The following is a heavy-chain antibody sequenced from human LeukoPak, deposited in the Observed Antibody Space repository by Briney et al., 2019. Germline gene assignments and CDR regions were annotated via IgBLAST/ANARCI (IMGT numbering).Heavy chain of an antibody. J-gene: IGHJ5*02. V-gene: IGHV4-34*01. CDR1: GGSFSGYY. CDR2: INRSGST. D-gene: IGHD6-13*01. Sequence: SETLSLTCAVYGGSFSGYYWSWIRQPPGKGLEWIGEINRSGSTNYNPSLKSRVTISVDTSKNQFSLKLSSVTAADTAVYYCARVGPFGYSSSPPRNWFDPWGQGTLVTVSS. CDR3: ARVGPFGYSSSPPRNWFDP.